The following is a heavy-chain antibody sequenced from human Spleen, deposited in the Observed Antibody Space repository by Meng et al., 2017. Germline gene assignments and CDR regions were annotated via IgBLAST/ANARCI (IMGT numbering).Heavy chain of an antibody. CDR1: GGSISSYY. Sequence: SETLSLTCTVSGGSISSYYWSWIRQPPGKGLEWIGYIYYSGSTNYNPSLKSRVTISVDTSKNQFSLKLSSVTAADTAVYYCARGGYYYDSSGYCENWFDPWGQGTLVTVSS. J-gene: IGHJ5*02. CDR3: ARGGYYYDSSGYCENWFDP. V-gene: IGHV4-59*01. CDR2: IYYSGST. D-gene: IGHD3-22*01.